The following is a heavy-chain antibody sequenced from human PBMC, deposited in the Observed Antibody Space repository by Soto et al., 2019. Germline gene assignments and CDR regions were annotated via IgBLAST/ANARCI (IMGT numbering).Heavy chain of an antibody. CDR1: GGSISSGGYY. D-gene: IGHD6-6*01. J-gene: IGHJ5*02. V-gene: IGHV4-31*03. Sequence: NPSETLSLTCTVSGGSISSGGYYWTWIRQHPGKGLEWIAYIYHSGYTFYNPSLKSRVTMSVDTSKNQFSLQLSSVTAADTAVYYCARAGHSSSSEGANWFDPWGQGTLVTVSS. CDR2: IYHSGYT. CDR3: ARAGHSSSSEGANWFDP.